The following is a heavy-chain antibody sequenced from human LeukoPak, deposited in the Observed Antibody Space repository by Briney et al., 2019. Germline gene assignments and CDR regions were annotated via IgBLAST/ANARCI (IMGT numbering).Heavy chain of an antibody. V-gene: IGHV4-39*07. CDR1: GGSIRSSSYY. CDR2: IYYSGST. CDR3: ARLQYCSSTLCYGVDP. J-gene: IGHJ5*02. D-gene: IGHD2-2*01. Sequence: TASETLSLTCTVSGGSIRSSSYYWGWIRQPPGKGLEGIGTIYYSGSTYYNPSLKSRVTISVDTSKNQFSLKLVSVTAADTAVYYCARLQYCSSTLCYGVDPWGQGTLVTVSS.